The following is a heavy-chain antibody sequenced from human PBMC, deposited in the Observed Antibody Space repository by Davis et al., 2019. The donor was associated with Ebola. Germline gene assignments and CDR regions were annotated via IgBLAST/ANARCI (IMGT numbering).Heavy chain of an antibody. V-gene: IGHV3-30*18. Sequence: GESLKISCAASGFIFSDYGMHWVRQAPGKGLEWVAVIAYDGGNKYYADSVKGRFTISRDNSKDPLYLQMSSLRPEETAVYYCAKDWVRDYVDYWGQGTLVTVSS. CDR1: GFIFSDYG. CDR3: AKDWVRDYVDY. J-gene: IGHJ4*02. D-gene: IGHD3-10*01. CDR2: IAYDGGNK.